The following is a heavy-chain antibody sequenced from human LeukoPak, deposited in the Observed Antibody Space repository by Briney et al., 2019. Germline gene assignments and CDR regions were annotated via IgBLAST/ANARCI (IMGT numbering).Heavy chain of an antibody. CDR3: VRDGQGSTPLDY. CDR2: ISTDGSRP. V-gene: IGHV3-74*01. CDR1: GFPFSSHW. Sequence: GGSLRLSLEASGFPFSSHWMHGVGQAPGKGRLWVSGISTDGSRPRYADSVNGRFTISRDNAKNTLYLQMNSLRAEDTAVYFCVRDGQGSTPLDYWGQGTLVTVSS. J-gene: IGHJ4*02. D-gene: IGHD2-15*01.